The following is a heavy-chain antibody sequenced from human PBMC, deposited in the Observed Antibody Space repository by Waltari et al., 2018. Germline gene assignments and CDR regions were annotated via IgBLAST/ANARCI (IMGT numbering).Heavy chain of an antibody. Sequence: QVQLQESGPGLVKPSQTLYLSCTVSAYSFSSNCYWTWIRQPPERGLEWIATIYQGGAPYYTPSFKSRVTSLLDTSKHQCSLTLNSVPAADPAGYYCARGVVSHAQDLDNWVPGTLVTVSS. CDR1: AYSFSSNCY. CDR3: ARGVVSHAQDLDN. CDR2: IYQGGAP. J-gene: IGHJ1*01. V-gene: IGHV4-38-2*02. D-gene: IGHD2-15*01.